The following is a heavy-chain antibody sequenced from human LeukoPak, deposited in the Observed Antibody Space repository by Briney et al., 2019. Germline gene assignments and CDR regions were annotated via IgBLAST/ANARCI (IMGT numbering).Heavy chain of an antibody. CDR2: IYYTET. J-gene: IGHJ4*02. D-gene: IGHD3-22*01. CDR3: ARGRGYYYDSSGYSYYFDY. Sequence: SETLSLTCTVSGGSVSNYYWSWIRQSPGKGLEWIGYIYYTETSYNPSLKSRVTISVDTSKNQFSLKLSSVTAADTAVYYCARGRGYYYDSSGYSYYFDYWGRGTLVTVSS. V-gene: IGHV4-59*08. CDR1: GGSVSNYY.